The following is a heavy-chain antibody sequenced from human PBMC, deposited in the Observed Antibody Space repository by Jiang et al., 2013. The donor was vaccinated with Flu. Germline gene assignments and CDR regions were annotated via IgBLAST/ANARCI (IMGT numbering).Heavy chain of an antibody. CDR2: INTGNGNP. V-gene: IGHV1-3*04. CDR1: GYTFTSFS. Sequence: GAEVKKPGASVKVSCKASGYTFTSFSMHWVRQAPGQSLEWMGWINTGNGNPKYSQKFQHRVTFTRDTSASTAYMELSSLRSEDTAVYYCARDLSTAYVSWGQGTLVTVSS. J-gene: IGHJ5*02. CDR3: ARDLSTAYVS. D-gene: IGHD1-1*01.